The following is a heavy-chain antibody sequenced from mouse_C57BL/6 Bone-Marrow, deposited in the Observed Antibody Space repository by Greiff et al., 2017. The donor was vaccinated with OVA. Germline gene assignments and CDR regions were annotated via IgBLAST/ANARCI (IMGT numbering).Heavy chain of an antibody. J-gene: IGHJ2*01. V-gene: IGHV1-39*01. D-gene: IGHD2-13*01. CDR2: INPNYGTT. CDR1: GYSFTDYY. CDR3: AGGAFGEA. Sequence: VQLQQSGPELVKPGASVKISCKASGYSFTDYYMHWVKQSNGQSLEWIGVINPNYGTTNYNPKFKGKATLTVDQSSSTAYMQLNSLTSEDSAVYYCAGGAFGEAWGQGTTLTVSS.